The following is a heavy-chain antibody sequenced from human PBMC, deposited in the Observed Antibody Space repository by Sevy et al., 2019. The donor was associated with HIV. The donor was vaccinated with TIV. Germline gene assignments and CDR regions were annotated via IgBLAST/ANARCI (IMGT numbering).Heavy chain of an antibody. D-gene: IGHD6-19*01. J-gene: IGHJ4*02. CDR2: IWYDGSNK. CDR1: GFTFSSYG. Sequence: GGSLRLSCAASGFTFSSYGMHWVRQAPGKGLEWVAVIWYDGSNKYYADSVKRRFTISRDNPKNTLYLQMNSLRAEDTALYYCARSPYSGGWDLDYWGQGTLVTVSS. CDR3: ARSPYSGGWDLDY. V-gene: IGHV3-33*01.